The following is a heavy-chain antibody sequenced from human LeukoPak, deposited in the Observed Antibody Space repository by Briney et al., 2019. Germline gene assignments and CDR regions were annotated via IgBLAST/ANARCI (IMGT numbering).Heavy chain of an antibody. CDR3: ARAPFTYYYGSGSYADAFDI. V-gene: IGHV4-59*08. J-gene: IGHJ3*02. Sequence: SETLSLTCTVSGGSISSYYWSWTRQPPGKGLEWIGYIYYSGNTKYNPSLKSRVTISVDTSKNQFSLKLSSVTAADTAVYYCARAPFTYYYGSGSYADAFDIWGQGTMVTVSS. CDR1: GGSISSYY. CDR2: IYYSGNT. D-gene: IGHD3-10*01.